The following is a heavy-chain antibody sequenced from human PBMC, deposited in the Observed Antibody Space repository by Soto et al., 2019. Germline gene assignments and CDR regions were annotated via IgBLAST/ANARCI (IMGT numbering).Heavy chain of an antibody. CDR3: ARIGYSSSWYGVSDY. J-gene: IGHJ4*02. Sequence: QVQLVQSGAEVKKPGASVKVSCKASGYTFTSYAMHWVRQAPGQRLEWMGWINAGNGNTKYSQKFLGRVTITRDTSASTAYMELSSLRSEDTAVYYCARIGYSSSWYGVSDYWGQGTLVTVSS. CDR1: GYTFTSYA. D-gene: IGHD6-13*01. CDR2: INAGNGNT. V-gene: IGHV1-3*01.